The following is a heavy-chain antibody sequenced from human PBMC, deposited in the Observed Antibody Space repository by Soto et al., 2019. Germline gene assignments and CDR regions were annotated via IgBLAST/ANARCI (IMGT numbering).Heavy chain of an antibody. D-gene: IGHD4-17*01. J-gene: IGHJ6*02. CDR2: IKQDGGDK. CDR3: ARDDIYGANSNYFYGMDV. CDR1: GFTFSTYW. V-gene: IGHV3-7*05. Sequence: GGSLRLSCAASGFTFSTYWMSWIRQAPGKGLEWVANIKQDGGDKNYLDSVKGRFTISRDNAKNSLFLQMNSLRAEDTAVYYCARDDIYGANSNYFYGMDVCGQGTTVTVSS.